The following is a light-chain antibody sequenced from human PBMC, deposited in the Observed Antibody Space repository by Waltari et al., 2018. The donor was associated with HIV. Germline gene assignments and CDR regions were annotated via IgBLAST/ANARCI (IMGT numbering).Light chain of an antibody. CDR1: QSVSSN. V-gene: IGKV3-15*01. CDR3: QQYNNWT. J-gene: IGKJ1*01. CDR2: RAS. Sequence: EIVMTQSPATLSVSPGERATLSCRASQSVSSNLAWYQQKPGQAPRLLIYRASTRATGIPARFSGSGSGTEFTLTISSLQSEDFAVYYCQQYNNWTFGQGTKVEIK.